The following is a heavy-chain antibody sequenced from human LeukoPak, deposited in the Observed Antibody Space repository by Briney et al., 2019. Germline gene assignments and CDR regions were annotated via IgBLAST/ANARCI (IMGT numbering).Heavy chain of an antibody. V-gene: IGHV4-34*01. J-gene: IGHJ3*02. D-gene: IGHD2-15*01. CDR2: INHSGST. Sequence: SETLSLTCAVYGGSFSGYYWSWIRQPPGKGLEWIGEINHSGSTNYNPSLKSRVTISVDTSKNQFSLKLSSVTAADTAVYYCARRGRTPFYAFDIWGKGKMVTVSS. CDR1: GGSFSGYY. CDR3: ARRGRTPFYAFDI.